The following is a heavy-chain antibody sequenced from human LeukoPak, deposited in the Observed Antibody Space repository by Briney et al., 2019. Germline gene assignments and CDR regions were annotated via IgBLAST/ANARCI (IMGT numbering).Heavy chain of an antibody. D-gene: IGHD6-13*01. J-gene: IGHJ5*02. CDR2: IKQDGSEQ. CDR3: ARGIATGIDFFDP. Sequence: GGSLRLSCAASGFTFSTYWMTWVRQAPGKGLEWVANIKQDGSEQYYVDSVKGRFTISRDNAKNSLYLQINSLIAEDTAVYYCARGIATGIDFFDPWGQGTLVTVSS. CDR1: GFTFSTYW. V-gene: IGHV3-7*01.